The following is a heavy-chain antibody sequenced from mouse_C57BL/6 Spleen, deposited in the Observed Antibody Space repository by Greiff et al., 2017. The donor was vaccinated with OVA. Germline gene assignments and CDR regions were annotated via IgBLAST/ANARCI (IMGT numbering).Heavy chain of an antibody. CDR3: ARRAVAYFDY. J-gene: IGHJ2*01. V-gene: IGHV1-50*01. CDR2: IDPSDSYT. Sequence: VKLQQPGAELVKPGASVKLSCKASGYTFTSYWMQWVKQRPGQGLEWIGEIDPSDSYTNYNQKFKGKATLTVDTSSSTAYMQLSSLTSEDAAVYYCARRAVAYFDYWGQGTTLTVSS. D-gene: IGHD1-1*01. CDR1: GYTFTSYW.